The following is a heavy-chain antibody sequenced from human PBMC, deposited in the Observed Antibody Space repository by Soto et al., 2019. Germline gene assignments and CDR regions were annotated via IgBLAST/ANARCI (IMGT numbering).Heavy chain of an antibody. D-gene: IGHD6-13*01. V-gene: IGHV3-23*01. CDR2: ISGSGGST. J-gene: IGHJ4*02. CDR3: AKDQGSWLHGCFDY. CDR1: GFTFSSYA. Sequence: EVQLLESGGRLVQPGGSLRLSCAASGFTFSSYAMSWVRQAPGKGLEWVSAISGSGGSTYYADSVKGRFTISRDNSKNTLYLQRNSLSAEDTAVYYCAKDQGSWLHGCFDYWGQGTLFTVSS.